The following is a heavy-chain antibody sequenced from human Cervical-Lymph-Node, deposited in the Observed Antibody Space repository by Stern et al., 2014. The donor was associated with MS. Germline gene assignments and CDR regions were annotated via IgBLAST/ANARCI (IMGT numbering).Heavy chain of an antibody. Sequence: QVQLVESGGGVVQPGRSLRLSCAASGFTFSSYGMHWVRQASGKGLEWVAVIAYDGSNKYYADSVKGRFTISRDNSKNTLYLQMNSLRAEDTAVYYCSYSSSSHYYYGMDVWGQGTTVTVSS. CDR3: SYSSSSHYYYGMDV. D-gene: IGHD6-6*01. CDR2: IAYDGSNK. J-gene: IGHJ6*02. CDR1: GFTFSSYG. V-gene: IGHV3-30*03.